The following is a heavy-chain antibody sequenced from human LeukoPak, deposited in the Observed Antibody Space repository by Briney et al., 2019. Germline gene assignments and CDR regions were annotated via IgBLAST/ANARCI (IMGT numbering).Heavy chain of an antibody. D-gene: IGHD6-6*01. J-gene: IGHJ4*02. CDR1: GSSITSYY. CDR2: IHTSGST. Sequence: PSETLSLTCTVSGSSITSYYWTYIRQPAGKGLDWIGRIHTSGSTNYNPSLKSRVTMSVDTSKNQFSLNLSSVTAADTAMYYCAREFSGTSIAARVFDSWGQGTLVTVSS. V-gene: IGHV4-4*07. CDR3: AREFSGTSIAARVFDS.